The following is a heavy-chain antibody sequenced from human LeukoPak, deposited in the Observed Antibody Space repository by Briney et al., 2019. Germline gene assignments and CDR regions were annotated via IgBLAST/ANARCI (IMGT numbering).Heavy chain of an antibody. V-gene: IGHV4-39*01. CDR1: GGSISNNNYY. CDR2: IYYSGSP. D-gene: IGHD1-1*01. Sequence: SETLSLTCTVSGGSISNNNYYWAWIRQPPGKGLECIGSIYYSGSPSYNPSLKSRVTISVDTSKNQFSLRLSSVTAADTAVYYCATWRTTKTGFDYWGQGTLVTVSS. CDR3: ATWRTTKTGFDY. J-gene: IGHJ4*02.